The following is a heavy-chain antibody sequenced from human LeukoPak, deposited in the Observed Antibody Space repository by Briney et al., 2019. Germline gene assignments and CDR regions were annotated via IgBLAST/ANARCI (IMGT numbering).Heavy chain of an antibody. D-gene: IGHD2-21*01. V-gene: IGHV3-23*01. J-gene: IGHJ4*02. CDR2: IGSDENR. Sequence: KTGGSLRLSCTASGFTFSGYAMGWVRQAPGKGLEWVSGIGSDENRLYADSVKGRFTISGDNSKNTLYLQMNSLRGEDTAVYYCAKDVILWSFDHWGQGTLVTVSS. CDR1: GFTFSGYA. CDR3: AKDVILWSFDH.